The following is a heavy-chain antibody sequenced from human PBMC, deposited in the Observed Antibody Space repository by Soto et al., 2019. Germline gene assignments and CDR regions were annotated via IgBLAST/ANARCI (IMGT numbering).Heavy chain of an antibody. V-gene: IGHV1-69*13. CDR1: GGTFSSYA. J-gene: IGHJ6*02. D-gene: IGHD2-8*01. CDR2: IIPIFGTA. CDR3: ARYGGYCTNGVCPQVYYYGMDV. Sequence: GASVKVSCKASGGTFSSYAISWVRQAPGQGLEWMGGIIPIFGTANYAQKFQGRVTITADESTSTAYMELSSLRSEDTAVYYCARYGGYCTNGVCPQVYYYGMDVWGQGTTVTVSS.